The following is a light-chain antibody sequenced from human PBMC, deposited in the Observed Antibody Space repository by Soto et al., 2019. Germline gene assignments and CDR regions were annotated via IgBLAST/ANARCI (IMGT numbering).Light chain of an antibody. CDR1: QGINNH. CDR3: QNYNSAPPAGT. J-gene: IGKJ4*01. CDR2: AAS. Sequence: DFQMTQSPSSLSASVGDRVTITCRASQGINNHLAWFQQKPGKVPKVLIYAASTLQSGVPSRFXXSVSETDFTLTISSLQPEDVATYYCQNYNSAPPAGTFGGGTKVEIK. V-gene: IGKV1-27*01.